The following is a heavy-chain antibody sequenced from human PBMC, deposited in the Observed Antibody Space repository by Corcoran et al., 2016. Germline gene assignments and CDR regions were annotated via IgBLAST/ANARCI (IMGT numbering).Heavy chain of an antibody. D-gene: IGHD3-10*01. Sequence: QVQLVQSGAEVKKPGSSVKVSCKASGGTFSSYAISWVRQAPGQGLEWMGGIIPIFGTANYAQKFQGRVTITADESTSTAYMELSSLRSEDTAGYYCARPEVNLRMVRGVIYDYYYGMDVWGQGTTVTVSS. CDR3: ARPEVNLRMVRGVIYDYYYGMDV. CDR2: IIPIFGTA. CDR1: GGTFSSYA. J-gene: IGHJ6*02. V-gene: IGHV1-69*01.